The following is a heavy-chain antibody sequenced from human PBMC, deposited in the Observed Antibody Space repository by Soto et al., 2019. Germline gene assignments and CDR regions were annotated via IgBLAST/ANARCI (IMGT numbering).Heavy chain of an antibody. CDR3: ARDFKVGATGPYWFDP. Sequence: PGGSLRLSCAASGFTFSSYGMHWVRQAPGKGLEWVAVIWYDGSNRYYADSVKGRFTISRDNSKSTLYLQMNSLRADDTAVYYCARDFKVGATGPYWFDPWGQGTLVTVSS. J-gene: IGHJ5*02. CDR2: IWYDGSNR. V-gene: IGHV3-33*01. D-gene: IGHD1-26*01. CDR1: GFTFSSYG.